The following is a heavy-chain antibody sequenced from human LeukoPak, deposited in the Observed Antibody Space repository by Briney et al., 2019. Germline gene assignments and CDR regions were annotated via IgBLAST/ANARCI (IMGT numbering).Heavy chain of an antibody. CDR3: AKVQYGGNSGGFDH. V-gene: IGHV3-30*02. D-gene: IGHD4-23*01. CDR2: IRFDGSNK. CDR1: GLSFSSYG. Sequence: GGSLRLSCAASGLSFSSYGMHWVRQAPGKGLEWVALIRFDGSNKFYADSVRGRFSISRDNSKNTLYLQMSSLRPEDTAVYYCAKVQYGGNSGGFDHWGQGTLVTVSS. J-gene: IGHJ4*02.